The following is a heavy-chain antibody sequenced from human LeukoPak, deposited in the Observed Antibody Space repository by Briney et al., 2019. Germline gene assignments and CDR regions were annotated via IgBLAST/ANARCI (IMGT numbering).Heavy chain of an antibody. V-gene: IGHV4-4*07. J-gene: IGHJ3*02. D-gene: IGHD2-15*01. CDR3: ARGRGDVVVVAATNRDAFDI. Sequence: SETLSLTCTVSGGSISSYYWSWIRQPAGKGLEWIGRIYTSGSTNYNPSLKSRVTMSVDTSKNQFSLKLSSVTAADTAVYYCARGRGDVVVVAATNRDAFDIWGQGTMVTVSS. CDR2: IYTSGST. CDR1: GGSISSYY.